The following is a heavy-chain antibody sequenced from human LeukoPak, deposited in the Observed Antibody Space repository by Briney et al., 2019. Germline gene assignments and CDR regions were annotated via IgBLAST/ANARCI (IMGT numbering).Heavy chain of an antibody. CDR3: TRHSRVLNLCHP. CDR2: IDPGDSQT. J-gene: IGHJ5*02. V-gene: IGHV5-10-1*01. Sequence: GESLKISFKGSADTFTNYSIIRAGQMPGKGLEWMGRIDPGDSQTNYSPSFQGHVTISADKSISTAYLQWSSLKASDTAMYYYTRHSRVLNLCHPWGQGTLVTVSS. D-gene: IGHD3-22*01. CDR1: ADTFTNYS.